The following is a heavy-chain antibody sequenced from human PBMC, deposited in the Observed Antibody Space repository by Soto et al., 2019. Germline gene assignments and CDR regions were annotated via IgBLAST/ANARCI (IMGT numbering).Heavy chain of an antibody. D-gene: IGHD2-2*01. V-gene: IGHV3-23*01. Sequence: PGGSLRLSCAASGFTFSSYAMSWVRQAPGKGLEWVSAISGSGGSTYYADSVKGRFTISRDNSKNTLYLQMNSLRAEDTAVYYCASRGYCSSTSCLDPEKDPYYYYGMDVWGQGTAVTVSS. CDR1: GFTFSSYA. CDR2: ISGSGGST. J-gene: IGHJ6*02. CDR3: ASRGYCSSTSCLDPEKDPYYYYGMDV.